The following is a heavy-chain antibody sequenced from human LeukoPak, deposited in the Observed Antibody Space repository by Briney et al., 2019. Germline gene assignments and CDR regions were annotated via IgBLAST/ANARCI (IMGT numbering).Heavy chain of an antibody. CDR2: IYTSGST. V-gene: IGHV4-61*02. J-gene: IGHJ4*02. Sequence: SQTLSLTCTVSGGSISSGSYYWSWIRQPAGKGLEWIGRIYTSGSTNYNPSPKSRVTISVDTSKNQFSLKLSSVTAADTAVYYCARQGYYDSSGYYLYYFDYWGQGTLVTVSS. CDR3: ARQGYYDSSGYYLYYFDY. CDR1: GGSISSGSYY. D-gene: IGHD3-22*01.